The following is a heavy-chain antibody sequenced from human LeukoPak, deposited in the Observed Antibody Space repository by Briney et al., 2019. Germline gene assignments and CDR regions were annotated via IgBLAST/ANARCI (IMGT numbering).Heavy chain of an antibody. V-gene: IGHV3-21*01. Sequence: GRSLRLSCAASGFTFSSYGMHWVRQAPGKGLEWVSSISSSSTYKYYADSVTGRFTISRDNAKNSLYLQMEGLRAGDTAVYYCARDFLSDENQLRLAAPCDYWGQGTLVTVSS. CDR3: ARDFLSDENQLRLAAPCDY. CDR2: ISSSSTYK. CDR1: GFTFSSYG. D-gene: IGHD3-3*01. J-gene: IGHJ4*02.